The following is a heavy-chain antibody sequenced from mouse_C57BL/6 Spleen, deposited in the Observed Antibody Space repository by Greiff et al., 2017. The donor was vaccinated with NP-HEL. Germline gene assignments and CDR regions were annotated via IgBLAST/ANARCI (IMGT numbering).Heavy chain of an antibody. CDR1: GYTFTSYW. J-gene: IGHJ1*03. D-gene: IGHD1-2*01. CDR2: IDPSDSYT. V-gene: IGHV1-69*01. CDR3: ARGTTAWYFDV. Sequence: QVQLKQPGAELVMPGASVKLSCKASGYTFTSYWMHWVKQRPGQGLEWIGEIDPSDSYTNYNQKFKGKSTLTVDKSSSTAYMQLSSLTSEDSAVYYCARGTTAWYFDVWGTGTTVTVSS.